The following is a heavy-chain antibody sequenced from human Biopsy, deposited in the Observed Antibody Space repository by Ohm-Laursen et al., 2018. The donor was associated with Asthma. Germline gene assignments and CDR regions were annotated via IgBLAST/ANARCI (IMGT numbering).Heavy chain of an antibody. CDR2: VMAVIGNT. D-gene: IGHD3-9*01. V-gene: IGHV1-3*01. J-gene: IGHJ3*02. Sequence: SVKVSCKISGYSLTDLSMHWVRQAPGQRLEWMGWVMAVIGNTKYSQKFQGRVTITRDTSASTAYMDLSSLRSEDTAVYYCARTCYDLLTGQVYDAFAIWGQGTVVTVSS. CDR1: GYSLTDLS. CDR3: ARTCYDLLTGQVYDAFAI.